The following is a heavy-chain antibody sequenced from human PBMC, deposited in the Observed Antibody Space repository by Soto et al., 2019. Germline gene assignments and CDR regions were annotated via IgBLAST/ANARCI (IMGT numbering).Heavy chain of an antibody. V-gene: IGHV1-69*13. J-gene: IGHJ6*02. CDR1: GGTFSSYA. CDR3: ARDGTYCSSTSCYGFYYYYGMDV. CDR2: IIPIFGTA. Sequence: SVKVSCKASGGTFSSYAISWVRQAPGQGLEWMGGIIPIFGTANYAQKFQGRVTITADESTSTAYMELSSLRSEDTAVYYCARDGTYCSSTSCYGFYYYYGMDVWGQGTTVTVSS. D-gene: IGHD2-2*01.